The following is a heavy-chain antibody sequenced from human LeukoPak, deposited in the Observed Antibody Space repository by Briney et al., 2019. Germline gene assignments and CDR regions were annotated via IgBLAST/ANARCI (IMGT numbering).Heavy chain of an antibody. CDR3: ARAPTHYDSSGYYLQDY. J-gene: IGHJ4*02. V-gene: IGHV3-48*02. CDR2: ISSSSSTI. CDR1: GFTFSSYS. Sequence: SGGSLRLSCAASGFTFSSYSMNWVRQAPGKGLEWVSYISSSSSTIYYADSVKGRFTISRDNAKNSLYLQMNSLRDEDTAVYYCARAPTHYDSSGYYLQDYWGQGTLITVSS. D-gene: IGHD3-22*01.